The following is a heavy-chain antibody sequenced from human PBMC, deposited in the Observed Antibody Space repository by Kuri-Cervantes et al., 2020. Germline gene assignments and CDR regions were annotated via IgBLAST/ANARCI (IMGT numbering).Heavy chain of an antibody. CDR1: GYTFTSYG. D-gene: IGHD2-2*01. CDR2: IDPSGGST. CDR3: ARDQQRPGCSSTRCNPVFDP. V-gene: IGHV1-46*01. J-gene: IGHJ5*02. Sequence: ASVKVSCKASGYTFTSYGISWVRQAPGQGLEWMGRIDPSGGSTTYAQKYQGRVIMTRDTSTSTVYMELSSLRSEDTAVYYCARDQQRPGCSSTRCNPVFDPWGQGTLVTVSS.